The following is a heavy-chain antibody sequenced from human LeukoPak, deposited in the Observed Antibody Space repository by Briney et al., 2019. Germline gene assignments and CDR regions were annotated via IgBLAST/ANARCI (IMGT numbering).Heavy chain of an antibody. J-gene: IGHJ3*02. CDR2: ISGSGGST. CDR3: AKDGAVAGIRDAFDI. Sequence: XGSLRLSCAASGFTFSSYAMSWVRQAPGKGLEWVSAISGSGGSTYYADSVKGRFTISRDNSKNTLYLQMNSLRAEDTAVYYCAKDGAVAGIRDAFDIWGQGTMVTVSS. CDR1: GFTFSSYA. D-gene: IGHD6-19*01. V-gene: IGHV3-23*01.